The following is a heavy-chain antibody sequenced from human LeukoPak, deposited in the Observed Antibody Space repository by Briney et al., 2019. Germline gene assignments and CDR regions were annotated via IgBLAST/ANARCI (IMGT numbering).Heavy chain of an antibody. D-gene: IGHD6-13*01. CDR1: GYTFTGYC. J-gene: IGHJ6*02. CDR3: ARDRLAAAGTYYYYAMDV. CDR2: INPNSGGT. Sequence: ASVKVSCKASGYTFTGYCLHWVRQAPGQGLEWMGWINPNSGGTNYAQKFQVRVTMTRDTSISTAYMELSRLRSDDTAVYYCARDRLAAAGTYYYYAMDVWGQGTTVTVSS. V-gene: IGHV1-2*02.